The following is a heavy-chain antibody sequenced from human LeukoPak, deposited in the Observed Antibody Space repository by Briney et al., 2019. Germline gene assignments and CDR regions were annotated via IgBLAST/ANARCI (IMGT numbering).Heavy chain of an antibody. Sequence: GGSLRLSCAASGFTFSSYWMNWVRQAPGKGLEWVANIKQDGSERNYVDSAKGRFTVSRDNTKNSLYLQMNSLRAEDSAVYYCSSAWNGVDCWGQGTLVTVSS. CDR1: GFTFSSYW. CDR3: SSAWNGVDC. J-gene: IGHJ4*02. V-gene: IGHV3-7*01. D-gene: IGHD1-1*01. CDR2: IKQDGSER.